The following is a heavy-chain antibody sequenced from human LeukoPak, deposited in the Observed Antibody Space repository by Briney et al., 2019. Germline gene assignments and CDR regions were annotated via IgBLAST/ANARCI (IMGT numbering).Heavy chain of an antibody. Sequence: PSQTLSLTCAVSGGPFSGYFWSWIRQSSGKGLEWIGEIHNSGTTNYNPSLNSRVTISEDTSKNQFYLNLSSVTAADTAVYYCARRYYYNLGSFPFDFWGQGTLVTVSS. V-gene: IGHV4-34*01. D-gene: IGHD3-10*01. J-gene: IGHJ4*02. CDR2: IHNSGTT. CDR3: ARRYYYNLGSFPFDF. CDR1: GGPFSGYF.